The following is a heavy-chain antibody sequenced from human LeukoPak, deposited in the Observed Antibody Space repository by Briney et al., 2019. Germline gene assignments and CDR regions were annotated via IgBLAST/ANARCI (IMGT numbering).Heavy chain of an antibody. J-gene: IGHJ4*02. CDR3: AKTTGGWPRFFDH. V-gene: IGHV3-30*18. CDR1: GXPFSGSD. D-gene: IGHD6-19*01. Sequence: GGSLRLSCAASGXPFSGSDIHWVRQAPGKGLEWVAFVSHEGSSKFYAESVKGRFGISRDNSKSTTYLQMNGLRADDTAVYYCAKTTGGWPRFFDHWGQGTLVAVSS. CDR2: VSHEGSSK.